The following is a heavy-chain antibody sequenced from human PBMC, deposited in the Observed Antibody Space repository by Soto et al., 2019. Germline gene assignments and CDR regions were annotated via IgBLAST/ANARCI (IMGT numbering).Heavy chain of an antibody. V-gene: IGHV1-18*01. CDR3: ARWVIHEQTVLYYYYAMDV. CDR1: GYTFTNYG. Sequence: ASVKVSCKASGYTFTNYGISWVRQAPGQGREWMGWSSAYNGNTKYAENLQGRVTMTTDRSTSTAHLELRSLRSDDTAVYYCARWVIHEQTVLYYYYAMDVWGQGTTVTVSS. J-gene: IGHJ6*02. D-gene: IGHD1-1*01. CDR2: SSAYNGNT.